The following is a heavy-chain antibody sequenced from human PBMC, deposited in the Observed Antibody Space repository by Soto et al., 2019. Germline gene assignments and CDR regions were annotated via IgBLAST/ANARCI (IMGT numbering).Heavy chain of an antibody. Sequence: QDQLVQSGAEVKKPGASVKVSCKASVFTSSGISWVRQAPGQRLEWMGWISTHNGNTIYAQKFQGRVRMTMDTSTTTVYMELRSLRPDDTAVYLCAREGIVGLFDAYDLWGQWTMGTVSS. D-gene: IGHD1-26*01. CDR3: AREGIVGLFDAYDL. V-gene: IGHV1-18*04. J-gene: IGHJ3*01. CDR1: VFTSSG. CDR2: ISTHNGNT.